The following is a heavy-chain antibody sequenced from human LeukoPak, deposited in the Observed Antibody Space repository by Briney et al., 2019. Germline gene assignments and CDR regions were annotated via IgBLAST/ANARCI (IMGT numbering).Heavy chain of an antibody. D-gene: IGHD6-6*01. CDR1: GGSFSGYY. J-gene: IGHJ6*03. CDR3: ARDGSSSGYYYYYMDV. CDR2: IYTSGST. Sequence: PSETLSLTXAVYGGSFSGYYWSWIRQPAGKGLEWIGRIYTSGSTNYNPSLKSRVTMSVDTSKNQFSLKLSSVAAADTAVYYCARDGSSSGYYYYYMDVWGKGTTVTVSS. V-gene: IGHV4-4*07.